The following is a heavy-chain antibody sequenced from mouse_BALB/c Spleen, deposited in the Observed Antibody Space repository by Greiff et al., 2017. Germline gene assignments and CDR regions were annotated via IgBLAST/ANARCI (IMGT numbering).Heavy chain of an antibody. Sequence: QSGPGLVKPSLSLSLTCSVTGYSITSGYYWNWIRQFPGNKLEWMGYISYDGSNNYNPSLKNRISITRDTSKNQFFLKLNSVTTEDTATYYCARELPFAYWGQGTLVTVSA. J-gene: IGHJ3*01. CDR2: ISYDGSN. CDR3: ARELPFAY. V-gene: IGHV3-6*02. CDR1: GYSITSGYY.